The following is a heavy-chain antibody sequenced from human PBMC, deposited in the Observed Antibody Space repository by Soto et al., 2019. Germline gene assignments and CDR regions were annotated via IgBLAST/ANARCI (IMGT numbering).Heavy chain of an antibody. V-gene: IGHV4-31*03. J-gene: IGHJ4*02. CDR2: IYYSGST. Sequence: SETLSLTCTVSGGSISSGGYYWSWIRQHPGKGLEWIGYIYYSGSTYYNPSLKSRVTISVDTSKNQFSLKLSSVTAADTAVYYFARDIIHRGVATTNYYFDYWGQGTLVTVSS. CDR3: ARDIIHRGVATTNYYFDY. CDR1: GGSISSGGYY. D-gene: IGHD5-12*01.